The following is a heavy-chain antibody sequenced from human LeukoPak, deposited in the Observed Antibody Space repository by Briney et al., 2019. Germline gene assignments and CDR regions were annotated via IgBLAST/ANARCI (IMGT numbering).Heavy chain of an antibody. CDR2: INPDDYDT. J-gene: IGHJ4*02. CDR1: GCRFTRHW. CDR3: ARKDSGYFYSLY. V-gene: IGHV5-51*01. D-gene: IGHD3-9*01. Sequence: GGSLEISCQGSGCRFTRHWIGWVRQMPGKGQEWMGIINPDDYDTRYSPSFQGQVTISAHKSLSTAYLQWSSLKASYTAIYYCARKDSGYFYSLYWGQGTLVTVSS.